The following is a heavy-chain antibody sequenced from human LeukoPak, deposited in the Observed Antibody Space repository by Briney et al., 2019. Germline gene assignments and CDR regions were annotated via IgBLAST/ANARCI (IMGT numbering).Heavy chain of an antibody. CDR2: INHSGST. V-gene: IGHV4-38-2*02. J-gene: IGHJ4*02. CDR3: ARRSGYYDSSGYYHY. D-gene: IGHD3-22*01. CDR1: GYSISSGYL. Sequence: SETLSLTCTVSGYSISSGYLWGWIRQPPGKGLEWIGEINHSGSTNYNPSLKSRVTISVDTSKNQSSLKLSSVTAADTAVYYCARRSGYYDSSGYYHYWGQGTLVTVSS.